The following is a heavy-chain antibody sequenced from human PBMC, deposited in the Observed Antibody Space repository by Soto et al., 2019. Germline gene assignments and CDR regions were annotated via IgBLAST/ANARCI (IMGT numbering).Heavy chain of an antibody. Sequence: PGESLKISCKGSGYSFLNYWIGWVRQMPGKDLEWIGIIYPDDSETRYSPSLQGQVTISADKSISTAYLQWSSLKASDTAMYYCARPRSSSRNYYGMDVWGQGTTVTVSS. V-gene: IGHV5-51*01. J-gene: IGHJ6*02. CDR3: ARPRSSSRNYYGMDV. CDR1: GYSFLNYW. CDR2: IYPDDSET. D-gene: IGHD6-13*01.